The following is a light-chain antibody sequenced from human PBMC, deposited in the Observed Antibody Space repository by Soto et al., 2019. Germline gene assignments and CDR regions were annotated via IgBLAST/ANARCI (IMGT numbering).Light chain of an antibody. CDR3: SSYTSTSLYV. CDR1: SSDVGGYNY. CDR2: DVS. J-gene: IGLJ1*01. Sequence: QSVLTQPASVSGSPGQSITISCTGTSSDVGGYNYVSWYQQHPGKAPKLMIYDVSNRPSGVSNRFSGSKSDNTASLTISGLQAEDEADYYCSSYTSTSLYVFGTGTKVTVL. V-gene: IGLV2-14*01.